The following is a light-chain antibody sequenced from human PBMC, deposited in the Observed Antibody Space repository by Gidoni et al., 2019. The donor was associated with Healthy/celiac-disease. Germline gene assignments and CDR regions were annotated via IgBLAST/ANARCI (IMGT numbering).Light chain of an antibody. CDR3: QQYYSTPRT. Sequence: DIVMTHSPDSLAVSLVERATINCKSSQSVLYSSNNKNYLAWYQQKPGQPPKLLIYWASTRESGVPDRFSGSGSGTDFTLTISSLQAEDVAVYYCQQYYSTPRTFGQGTKVEIK. J-gene: IGKJ1*01. CDR1: QSVLYSSNNKNY. CDR2: WAS. V-gene: IGKV4-1*01.